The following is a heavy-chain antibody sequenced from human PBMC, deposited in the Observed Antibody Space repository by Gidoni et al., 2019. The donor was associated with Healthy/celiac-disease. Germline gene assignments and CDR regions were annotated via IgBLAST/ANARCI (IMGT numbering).Heavy chain of an antibody. Sequence: QVQLVESGGGVVQPGRSLRLSCAASGFTFSSYGMHWVRQAPGKGLEWVAVISYDGSNKYYADSVKGRFTISRDNSKNTLYLQMNSLRAEDTAVYYCAKVAIWFRESSLFDYWGQGTLVTVSS. CDR3: AKVAIWFRESSLFDY. CDR1: GFTFSSYG. V-gene: IGHV3-30*18. CDR2: ISYDGSNK. D-gene: IGHD3-10*01. J-gene: IGHJ4*02.